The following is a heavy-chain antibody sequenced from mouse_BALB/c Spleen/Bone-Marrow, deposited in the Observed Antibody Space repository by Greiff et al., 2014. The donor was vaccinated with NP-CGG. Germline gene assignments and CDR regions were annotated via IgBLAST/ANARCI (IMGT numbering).Heavy chain of an antibody. CDR1: GFSLTTFG. V-gene: IGHV2-9*01. CDR2: IWADGSK. CDR3: AKNSYDAMDY. Sequence: VQLVESGPGLVAPSQSLSITCTVSGFSLTTFGVDWVRQPPGKGLEWLGVIWADGSKSYNSALMSRLGIRKDNSRSQVFLKMNSLQTDDTAMYYCAKNSYDAMDYWGQGTSVTVSS. J-gene: IGHJ4*01.